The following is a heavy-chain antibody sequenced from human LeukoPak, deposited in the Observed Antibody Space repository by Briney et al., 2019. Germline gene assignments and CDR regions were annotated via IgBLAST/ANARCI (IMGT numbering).Heavy chain of an antibody. CDR3: ARGGPEYDFWSGYYSD. V-gene: IGHV1-18*01. D-gene: IGHD3-3*01. CDR2: ISAYNGNT. Sequence: ASVRVSCKASGYTFTSYGISWVRQAPGQGLEWMGCISAYNGNTNYAQKRQGGVTMTTDTSTSTAYMELRSLRSDDTALYYCARGGPEYDFWSGYYSDWGQGTLVTVSS. CDR1: GYTFTSYG. J-gene: IGHJ4*02.